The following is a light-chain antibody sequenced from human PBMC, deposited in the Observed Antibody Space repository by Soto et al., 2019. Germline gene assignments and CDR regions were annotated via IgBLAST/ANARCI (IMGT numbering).Light chain of an antibody. V-gene: IGKV1-39*01. Sequence: DIQMTQSPSSLSASVGDRVTITCRASQSISNYLNWYQQKPGKAPKLLIFAASSLQFGVPSRFSGSGSGTDFTLTISSLQPEDFATYYCQQSYSTPQTFGQGTRLEIK. CDR1: QSISNY. CDR3: QQSYSTPQT. CDR2: AAS. J-gene: IGKJ1*01.